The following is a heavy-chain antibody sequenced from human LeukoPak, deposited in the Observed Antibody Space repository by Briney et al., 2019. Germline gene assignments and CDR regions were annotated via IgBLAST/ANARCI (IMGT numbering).Heavy chain of an antibody. Sequence: GGSLRLSCAASGFTFNSFFLNWVRLTPGRELEWLACISQDGSETFYMDSVRGRFTISRDNTKNSLYLQMDSLRAEDTAVYFCVRDLGHSRHYFEYWGQGALVAVSS. CDR3: VRDLGHSRHYFEY. V-gene: IGHV3-7*01. CDR2: ISQDGSET. D-gene: IGHD7-27*01. J-gene: IGHJ4*02. CDR1: GFTFNSFF.